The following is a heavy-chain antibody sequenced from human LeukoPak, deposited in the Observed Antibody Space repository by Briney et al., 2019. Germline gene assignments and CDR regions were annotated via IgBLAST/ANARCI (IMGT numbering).Heavy chain of an antibody. CDR3: TTDIRPYYYDSSGYYGTGD. Sequence: GGSLRLSCAASGFTFSNAWMSWVRQAPGEGLEWVGRIKSKTDGGTTDYAAPVKGRFTISRDDSKNTLCLQMNSLKTEDTAVYYCTTDIRPYYYDSSGYYGTGDWGQGTLVTVSS. J-gene: IGHJ4*02. CDR2: IKSKTDGGTT. CDR1: GFTFSNAW. D-gene: IGHD3-22*01. V-gene: IGHV3-15*01.